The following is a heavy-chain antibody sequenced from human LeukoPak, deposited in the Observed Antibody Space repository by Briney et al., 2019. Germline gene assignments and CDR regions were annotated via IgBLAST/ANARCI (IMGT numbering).Heavy chain of an antibody. Sequence: GGSLRLSCAASGLTFSSHWMHWVRQAPGKGLEWVSVISGSGRSTYYTDSVKGRFTISRDNSKNTLYLQVTSLRAGDTAVYYCAKGNSEYCSSTSCYIDYWGQGILVTVSS. CDR2: ISGSGRST. J-gene: IGHJ4*02. V-gene: IGHV3-23*01. CDR1: GLTFSSHW. D-gene: IGHD2-2*02. CDR3: AKGNSEYCSSTSCYIDY.